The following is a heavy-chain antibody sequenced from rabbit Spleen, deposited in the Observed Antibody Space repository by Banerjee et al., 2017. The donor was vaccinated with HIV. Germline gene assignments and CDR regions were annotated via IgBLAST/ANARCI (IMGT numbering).Heavy chain of an antibody. J-gene: IGHJ6*01. CDR2: IAGSSSGFT. Sequence: QEQLEESGGDLVKPGGSLTLTCIASGVSFSGDSYMCWVRQAPGKGLEWIACIAGSSSGFTYFASWAKGRFTISKTSSTTVTLQMTSLTAADTASYFCARDTGSSFSSYGMDLWGQGTLVTVS. V-gene: IGHV1S45*01. CDR3: ARDTGSSFSSYGMDL. CDR1: GVSFSGDSY. D-gene: IGHD8-1*01.